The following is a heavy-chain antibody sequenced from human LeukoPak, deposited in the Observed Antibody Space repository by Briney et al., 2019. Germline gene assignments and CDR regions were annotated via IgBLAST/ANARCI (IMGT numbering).Heavy chain of an antibody. J-gene: IGHJ5*02. Sequence: GASVKVSCKASGYTFTGYYMHWVRQAPGQGLEWMGWINPNSGGTNYAQKFQGRVTMTRDTSISTAYMELSRLRSDDTAVYYCAREHIVVVTTTHNWFDPWGQGTLVTVSS. CDR2: INPNSGGT. V-gene: IGHV1-2*02. D-gene: IGHD2-21*02. CDR1: GYTFTGYY. CDR3: AREHIVVVTTTHNWFDP.